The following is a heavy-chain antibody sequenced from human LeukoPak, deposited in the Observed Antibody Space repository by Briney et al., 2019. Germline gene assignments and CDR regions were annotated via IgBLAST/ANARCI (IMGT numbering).Heavy chain of an antibody. CDR3: ARDPDYGDTDYFDY. CDR2: MNPNSGNT. CDR1: GYTFTSYD. J-gene: IGHJ4*02. Sequence: ASVKVSCKASGYTFTSYDINWVRQATGQGLEWMGWMNPNSGNTGYAQKFQGRVTMTRNTSISTAYMELSSLRSEDTAVYYCARDPDYGDTDYFDYWGQGTLVTVSS. V-gene: IGHV1-8*01. D-gene: IGHD4-17*01.